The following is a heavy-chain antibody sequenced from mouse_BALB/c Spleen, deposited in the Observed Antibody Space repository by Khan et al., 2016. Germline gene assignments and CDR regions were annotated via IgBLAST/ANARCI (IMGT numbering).Heavy chain of an antibody. Sequence: EVELVESGGGLVKPGGSLKFSCAASGFTFSSYAMSWVRQTPEKRLEWVASISSGGSSFYPDILKDRFTISRDNARNIMYLQLRSLRSADTAMVYCATKVYYFDYWGQGTTLTVSS. V-gene: IGHV5-6-5*01. CDR1: GFTFSSYA. CDR2: ISSGGSS. J-gene: IGHJ2*01. CDR3: ATKVYYFDY.